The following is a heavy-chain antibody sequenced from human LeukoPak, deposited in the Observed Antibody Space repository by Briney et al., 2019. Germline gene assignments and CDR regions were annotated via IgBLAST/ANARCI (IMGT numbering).Heavy chain of an antibody. CDR2: INTNTGNP. CDR1: GYTFTSYA. CDR3: ARAYCSGGSCYHYYFDY. V-gene: IGHV7-4-1*02. J-gene: IGHJ4*02. Sequence: ASVKVSCKASGYTFTSYAMNWVRQAPGQGLEWMGWINTNTGNPTYAQGFTGRFDFSLDTSVSTAYLQISSLKAEDTAVYYCARAYCSGGSCYHYYFDYWGQGTLVTVSS. D-gene: IGHD2-15*01.